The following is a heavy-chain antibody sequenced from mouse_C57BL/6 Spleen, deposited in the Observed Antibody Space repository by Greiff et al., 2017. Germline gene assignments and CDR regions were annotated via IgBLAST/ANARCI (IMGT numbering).Heavy chain of an antibody. V-gene: IGHV1-61*01. Sequence: QVQLQQPGAELVRPGSSVKLSCKASGYTFTSYWMDWVKQRPGQGLEWIGNIYPSDSETHYNQKFKDKATLTVDKSSSTAYMQLSSLTSEDSAVYYCGRYGYYAMDYWGQGTSVTVSS. J-gene: IGHJ4*01. D-gene: IGHD1-1*02. CDR2: IYPSDSET. CDR1: GYTFTSYW. CDR3: GRYGYYAMDY.